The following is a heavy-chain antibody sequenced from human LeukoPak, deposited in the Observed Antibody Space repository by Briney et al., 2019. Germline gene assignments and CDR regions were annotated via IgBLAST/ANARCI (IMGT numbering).Heavy chain of an antibody. CDR1: GFTFSNYA. J-gene: IGHJ4*02. Sequence: GGSLRLSCEASGFTFSNYAMSWVRQAPGKGLEWVSGISASDGSTNYADSVKGRFTISRDNSKNTLYFQMNSLRAEDTAVYYCAKDRGRVAARPDSWGQGTLVTVSS. CDR2: ISASDGST. V-gene: IGHV3-23*01. D-gene: IGHD6-6*01. CDR3: AKDRGRVAARPDS.